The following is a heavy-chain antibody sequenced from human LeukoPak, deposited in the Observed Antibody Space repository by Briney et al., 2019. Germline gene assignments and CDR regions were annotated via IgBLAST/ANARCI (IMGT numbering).Heavy chain of an antibody. CDR3: ARLDSSGGAFDI. CDR1: GGPFSGYY. D-gene: IGHD3-22*01. CDR2: INHSGST. J-gene: IGHJ3*02. V-gene: IGHV4-34*09. Sequence: SETLSLTCAVYGGPFSGYYWSWIRQPPGKGLEWIGEINHSGSTNYNPSLKSRVTISVDTSKNQFSLKLSSVTAADTAVYYCARLDSSGGAFDIWGQGTMVTVSS.